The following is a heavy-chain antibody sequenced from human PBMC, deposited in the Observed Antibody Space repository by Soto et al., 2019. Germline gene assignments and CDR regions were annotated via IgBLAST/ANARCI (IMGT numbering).Heavy chain of an antibody. CDR2: ISSSSSTI. CDR3: ARARTYYDFWSGDFYFDY. V-gene: IGHV3-48*01. Sequence: EVQLVESGGGLVQPGGSLRLSCAASGFTFSSYSMNWVRQAPGKGLEWVSYISSSSSTIYYAYSVKGRFTISRDNAKNSLYLQMNSLRAEDTAVYYCARARTYYDFWSGDFYFDYWGQGTLVTVSS. J-gene: IGHJ4*02. CDR1: GFTFSSYS. D-gene: IGHD3-3*01.